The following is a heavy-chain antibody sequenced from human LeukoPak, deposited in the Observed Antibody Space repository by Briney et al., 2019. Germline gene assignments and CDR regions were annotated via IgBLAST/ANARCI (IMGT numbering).Heavy chain of an antibody. CDR1: GFTFSSYW. D-gene: IGHD2-21*01. Sequence: PGGSLRLSCAASGFTFSSYWMHWVRQAPGKGLVWVSRINSDGSSTSYADSVKGRFTISRDNAKNTLYLQMNSLRAEDTAVYYCAKSYSSGDYYFDYWGQGTLVTVFS. CDR3: AKSYSSGDYYFDY. CDR2: INSDGSST. V-gene: IGHV3-74*01. J-gene: IGHJ4*02.